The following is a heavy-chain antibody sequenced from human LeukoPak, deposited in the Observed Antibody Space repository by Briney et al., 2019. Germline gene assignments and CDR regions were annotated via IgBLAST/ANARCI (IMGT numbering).Heavy chain of an antibody. CDR3: ARLGSDDSSGYYTDYYFDY. D-gene: IGHD3-22*01. CDR2: IYSGGST. V-gene: IGHV3-66*04. CDR1: GFTFSNFG. J-gene: IGHJ4*02. Sequence: GGTLRLSCAASGFTFSNFGMSWVRQAPGKGLEWVSVIYSGGSTYYADSVKGRFTISRDNSKNTLYLQINSLRAEDTAVYYCARLGSDDSSGYYTDYYFDYWGQGTLVTVSS.